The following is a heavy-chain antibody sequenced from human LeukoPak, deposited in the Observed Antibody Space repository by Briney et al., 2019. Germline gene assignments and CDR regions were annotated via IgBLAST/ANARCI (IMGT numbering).Heavy chain of an antibody. CDR1: GFTVSSNY. CDR2: IYSGGST. CDR3: ARGEVFYYYAMDV. Sequence: GGSLRLSCAASGFTVSSNYMSWVRQAPGKGLGWVSVIYSGGSTYYADSVKGRFTFSRDNSKNTLYLQMNSLRAEDTAVYYCARGEVFYYYAMDVWGQGTTVTVSS. J-gene: IGHJ6*02. D-gene: IGHD1-26*01. V-gene: IGHV3-53*01.